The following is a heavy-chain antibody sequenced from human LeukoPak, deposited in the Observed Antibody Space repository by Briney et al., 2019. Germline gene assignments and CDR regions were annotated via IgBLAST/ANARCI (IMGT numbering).Heavy chain of an antibody. CDR1: GGSISSGSYY. CDR3: ARAPLESIAARYSPYYFDY. CDR2: IYTSGST. D-gene: IGHD6-6*01. Sequence: SETLSLTCTVSGGSISSGSYYWSWIRQPAGKGLEWIGRIYTSGSTNYNPSLKSRVTISVDTSKNQFSLKLSSVTAADTAVYYCARAPLESIAARYSPYYFDYWGQGTLVTVSS. J-gene: IGHJ4*02. V-gene: IGHV4-61*02.